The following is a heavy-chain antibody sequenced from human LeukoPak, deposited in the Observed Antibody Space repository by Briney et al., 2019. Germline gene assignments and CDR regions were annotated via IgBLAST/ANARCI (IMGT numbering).Heavy chain of an antibody. D-gene: IGHD4-17*01. CDR3: ARHLTVDYGAYYFDY. J-gene: IGHJ4*02. CDR1: GGSISSYY. Sequence: WETLSLTCTVSGGSISSYYWGWIRQPSGKGLEWIGYIFYTGSTNYNPSLKSRVTISVATSKNQFSLKLSSVTAADTAVYYCARHLTVDYGAYYFDYWGQGTLVTVSS. CDR2: IFYTGST. V-gene: IGHV4-59*08.